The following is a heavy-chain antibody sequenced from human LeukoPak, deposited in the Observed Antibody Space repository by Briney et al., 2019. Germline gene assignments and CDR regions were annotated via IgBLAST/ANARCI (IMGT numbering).Heavy chain of an antibody. J-gene: IGHJ4*02. CDR2: ISGSGGST. CDR1: GFTFSSYG. V-gene: IGHV3-23*01. CDR3: ARVQRGIAVALDY. D-gene: IGHD6-19*01. Sequence: PGGSLRLSCAASGFTFSSYGINWVRQAPGKGLEWVSAISGSGGSTYYADSVKGRFTISRDNSKNTLYLQMNSLRAEDTAVYYCARVQRGIAVALDYWGQGTLATVSS.